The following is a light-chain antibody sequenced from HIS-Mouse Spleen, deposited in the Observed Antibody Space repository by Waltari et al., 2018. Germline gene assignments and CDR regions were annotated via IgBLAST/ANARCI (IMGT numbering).Light chain of an antibody. V-gene: IGLV3-25*03. J-gene: IGLJ2*01. CDR1: ALPKQY. CDR2: KDS. CDR3: QSADSSGTYVV. Sequence: SYELTQPPSVSVSPGQTARITCSGDALPKQYAYWYQQKPGPAPVLVIYKDSERPSGIPERFSGSSSGTTVTLTIRGVQAEDEADYYCQSADSSGTYVVFGGGTKLTVL.